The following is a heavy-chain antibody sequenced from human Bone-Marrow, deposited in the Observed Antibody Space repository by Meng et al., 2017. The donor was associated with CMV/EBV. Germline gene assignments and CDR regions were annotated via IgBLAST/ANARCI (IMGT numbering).Heavy chain of an antibody. D-gene: IGHD2-2*01. CDR1: GGSFSGYY. CDR3: ARGDIVVVPAFDY. V-gene: IGHV4-34*01. CDR2: INHSGST. J-gene: IGHJ4*02. Sequence: CAVYGGSFSGYYWSWKRQPPGKGLEWIGEINHSGSTNYNPSLKSRVTISVDTSKNQFSLKLSSVTAADTAVYYCARGDIVVVPAFDYWGQGTLVTVSS.